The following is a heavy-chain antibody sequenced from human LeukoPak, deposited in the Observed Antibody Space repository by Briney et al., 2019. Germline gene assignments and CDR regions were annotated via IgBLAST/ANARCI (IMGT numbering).Heavy chain of an antibody. CDR3: AKYDSNYPDQILIDY. D-gene: IGHD4-11*01. CDR2: ISGSGGST. V-gene: IGHV3-23*01. Sequence: GGTLRLSXAASGFTFSSYAMSWVRQAPGKGLEWVSAISGSGGSTYYADSVKGRFTISRDNSKNTLYLQMNSLRAEDTAVYYCAKYDSNYPDQILIDYWGQGTLVTVSS. CDR1: GFTFSSYA. J-gene: IGHJ4*02.